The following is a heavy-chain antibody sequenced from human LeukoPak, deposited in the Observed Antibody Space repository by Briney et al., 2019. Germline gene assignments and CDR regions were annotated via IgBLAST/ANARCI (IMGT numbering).Heavy chain of an antibody. CDR1: GFTFSSYS. CDR3: ARERLLRHNWFDP. CDR2: ISSSSSYI. J-gene: IGHJ5*02. D-gene: IGHD6-25*01. Sequence: GGSLRLSCAASGFTFSSYSMNWVRQAPGERLEWVSSISSSSSYIYYADSVKGRFTISRDDAKNSLFLQMNSLRAEDTAVYYCARERLLRHNWFDPWGQGTLVTVSS. V-gene: IGHV3-21*01.